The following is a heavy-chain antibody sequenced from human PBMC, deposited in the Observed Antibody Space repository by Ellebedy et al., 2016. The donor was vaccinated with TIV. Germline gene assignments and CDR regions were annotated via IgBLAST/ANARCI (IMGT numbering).Heavy chain of an antibody. Sequence: MPSETLSLTCTVSGGSIGSASYYWGWIRQPPGKGLEWIGSIYYRGITYYNPSLKSRVTISVDTSKNQFSLKLSSVTAADTAVYYCARFNTTMSHFDFWGQGILITVSS. CDR1: GGSIGSASYY. CDR3: ARFNTTMSHFDF. V-gene: IGHV4-39*01. D-gene: IGHD5-18*01. J-gene: IGHJ4*02. CDR2: IYYRGIT.